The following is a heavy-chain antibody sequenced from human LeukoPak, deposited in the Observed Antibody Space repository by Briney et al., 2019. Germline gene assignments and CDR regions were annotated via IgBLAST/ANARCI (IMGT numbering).Heavy chain of an antibody. D-gene: IGHD3-16*02. Sequence: SETLSLTCAVSGGSISSGGYSWSWIRQPPGKGLEWIGYIYHSGSTYYNPSLKSRVTISLDRSKNQFSLKLSSVTAADTAVYYCARRMISFGGVIDNYFDYWGQGTLVTVSS. CDR1: GGSISSGGYS. V-gene: IGHV4-30-2*01. CDR2: IYHSGST. CDR3: ARRMISFGGVIDNYFDY. J-gene: IGHJ4*02.